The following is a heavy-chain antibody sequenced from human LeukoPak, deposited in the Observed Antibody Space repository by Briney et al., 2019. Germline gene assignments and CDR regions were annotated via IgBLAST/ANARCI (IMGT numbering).Heavy chain of an antibody. V-gene: IGHV3-21*01. CDR1: GFTFIGYR. CDR3: AAPQRDGYNSRQFDY. D-gene: IGHD5-24*01. Sequence: GGSLRLSCVVSGFTFIGYRMNWVRQAPGKGLEWVSSITSSSSNIYYADSVKGRFTISRDKSKNTLYLQMNSLRVEDTAVYYCAAPQRDGYNSRQFDYWGQGTLVTVSS. J-gene: IGHJ4*02. CDR2: ITSSSSNI.